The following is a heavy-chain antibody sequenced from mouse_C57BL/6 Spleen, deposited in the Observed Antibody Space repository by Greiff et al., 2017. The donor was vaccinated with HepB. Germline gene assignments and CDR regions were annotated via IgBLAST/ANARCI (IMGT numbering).Heavy chain of an antibody. CDR3: ARSPYGSSPSWLAY. CDR1: GYTFTSYW. Sequence: QVQLQQPGAELVKPGASVKLSCKASGYTFTSYWMHWVKQRPVQGLEWIGNINPSNSGTNYNEKFKSKATLTVDKSSSTAYMQRSSLTSEDSAVYYCARSPYGSSPSWLAYWGQGTLVTVSA. J-gene: IGHJ3*01. V-gene: IGHV1-53*01. D-gene: IGHD1-1*01. CDR2: INPSNSGT.